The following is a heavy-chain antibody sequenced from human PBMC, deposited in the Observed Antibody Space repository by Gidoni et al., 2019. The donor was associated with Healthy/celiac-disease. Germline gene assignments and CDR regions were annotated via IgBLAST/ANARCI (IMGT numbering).Heavy chain of an antibody. V-gene: IGHV1-2*06. Sequence: QVQLVQSGAEVKTPGASVKVSCKASGYTFTGYYMHWVRQAPGQGLEWMGRINPNSGGTNYAQKFQGRVTMTRDTSISTAYMELSRLRSDDTAVYYCARDRPEIINQLLDYYGMDVWGQGTTVTVSS. CDR2: INPNSGGT. J-gene: IGHJ6*02. D-gene: IGHD2-2*01. CDR1: GYTFTGYY. CDR3: ARDRPEIINQLLDYYGMDV.